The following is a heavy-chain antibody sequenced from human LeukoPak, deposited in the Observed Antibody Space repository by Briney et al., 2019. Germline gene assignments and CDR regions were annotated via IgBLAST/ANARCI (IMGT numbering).Heavy chain of an antibody. CDR3: ARGTTVTTRRLFDY. CDR2: INHSGST. J-gene: IGHJ4*02. CDR1: GGSFSGYY. D-gene: IGHD4-17*01. Sequence: SETLSLTCAVYGGSFSGYYWSWIRQPPGKGLEWIGEINHSGSTNYNPSLKSRVTISVDTSKNQFSLKLSSVTAADTAVYCCARGTTVTTRRLFDYWGQGTLVTVSS. V-gene: IGHV4-34*01.